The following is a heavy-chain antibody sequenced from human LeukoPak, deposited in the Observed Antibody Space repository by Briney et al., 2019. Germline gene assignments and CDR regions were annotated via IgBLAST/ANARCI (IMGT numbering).Heavy chain of an antibody. Sequence: GGSLRLSCAASGFNFSSYSMNWVRQAPGKGLEWGSSISSSSSYIYYADSVKGRFTISRDSAKNSLYLQMNSLRAEDTALYYCARGPTGSSWYVWVDYWGQGTLVTVSS. D-gene: IGHD6-13*01. V-gene: IGHV3-21*01. CDR1: GFNFSSYS. J-gene: IGHJ4*02. CDR2: ISSSSSYI. CDR3: ARGPTGSSWYVWVDY.